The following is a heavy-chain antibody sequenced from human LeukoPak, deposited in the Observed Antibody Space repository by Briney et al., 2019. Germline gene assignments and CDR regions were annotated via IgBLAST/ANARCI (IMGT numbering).Heavy chain of an antibody. CDR2: TYYRSKWYN. V-gene: IGHV6-1*01. J-gene: IGHJ5*02. Sequence: SQTLSLTCAISGDSVSSNSAAWNWITQSPSRGLEWLGRTYYRSKWYNDYAVSVKSRITINPDTSKNQFSLQLNSVTPEDTAVYYCARERLAVAGPNWFDPWGQGTLVTVSS. CDR3: ARERLAVAGPNWFDP. CDR1: GDSVSSNSAA. D-gene: IGHD6-19*01.